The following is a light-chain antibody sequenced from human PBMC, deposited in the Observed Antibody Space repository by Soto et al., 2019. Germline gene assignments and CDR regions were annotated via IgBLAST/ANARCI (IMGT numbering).Light chain of an antibody. Sequence: DIQMTQSPSTLSASVGDRVTITCRASQSISSRLAWYQQKPGKAPKLLIYDASSLESGVPSRFSGSGSGTEFTLTISSLQPDDFATHYCQQYNSYSYTFGQGTKLEIK. V-gene: IGKV1-5*01. CDR1: QSISSR. CDR2: DAS. CDR3: QQYNSYSYT. J-gene: IGKJ2*01.